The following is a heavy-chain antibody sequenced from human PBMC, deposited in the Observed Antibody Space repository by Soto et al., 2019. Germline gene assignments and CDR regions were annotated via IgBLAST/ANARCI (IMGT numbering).Heavy chain of an antibody. D-gene: IGHD3-3*01. J-gene: IGHJ4*02. CDR1: GYTFSSYC. Sequence: GASVNVSCKSSGYTFSSYCISWVRQAPGQGLEWMGWVSAYNGSTNYAQKLQGRVTMTTDTSTSTAYMELRSLRSDDTAVYYCARLTLPEYDFWSGYYTGIGRGYFDYWGQGTLVTVSS. CDR2: VSAYNGST. CDR3: ARLTLPEYDFWSGYYTGIGRGYFDY. V-gene: IGHV1-18*01.